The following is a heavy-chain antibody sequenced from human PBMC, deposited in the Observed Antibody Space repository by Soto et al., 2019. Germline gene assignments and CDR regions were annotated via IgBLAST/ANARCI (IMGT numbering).Heavy chain of an antibody. CDR3: AKSWGSNGYSWGFDY. CDR1: GFSFNTYG. V-gene: IGHV3-30*18. D-gene: IGHD3-22*01. CDR2: ISHDGSSE. J-gene: IGHJ4*02. Sequence: QVQLVESGGGVVQPGRSLRLSCAVSGFSFNTYGMHWVRQAPGKGLEWVALISHDGSSEDYADSVKGRFSIARDNSKNTLDLQMSNLRAEDTAVYYCAKSWGSNGYSWGFDYWGQGTLVTVSS.